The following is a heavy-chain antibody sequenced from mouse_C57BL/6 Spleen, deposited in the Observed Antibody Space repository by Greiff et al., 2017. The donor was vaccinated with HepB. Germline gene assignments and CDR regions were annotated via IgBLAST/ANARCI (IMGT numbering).Heavy chain of an antibody. Sequence: QVQLQQPGAELVMPGASVKLSCKASGYTFTSYWMHWVKQRPGQGLEWIGEIDPSDSYTNYNQKFKGKSTLTVDKSSSTAYMQLSSLTSEDSAVYYCAREGLGRGGFAYWGHGTLVTVSA. CDR1: GYTFTSYW. D-gene: IGHD4-1*01. CDR2: IDPSDSYT. CDR3: AREGLGRGGFAY. J-gene: IGHJ3*01. V-gene: IGHV1-69*01.